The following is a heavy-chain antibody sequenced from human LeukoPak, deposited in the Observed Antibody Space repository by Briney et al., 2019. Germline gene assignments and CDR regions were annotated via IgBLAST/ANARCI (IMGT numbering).Heavy chain of an antibody. Sequence: PSQTLSLTCTVSGGSISSGGYYWSWIRQHPGKGLEWIGYIYYSGSTSYNPSLKSRVTISVDTSKNQFSLKLISVTAADTAVYYCARGFEPFGYYDSSGYYYFDYWGQGTLVTVSS. CDR3: ARGFEPFGYYDSSGYYYFDY. V-gene: IGHV4-31*03. J-gene: IGHJ4*02. CDR1: GGSISSGGYY. D-gene: IGHD3-22*01. CDR2: IYYSGST.